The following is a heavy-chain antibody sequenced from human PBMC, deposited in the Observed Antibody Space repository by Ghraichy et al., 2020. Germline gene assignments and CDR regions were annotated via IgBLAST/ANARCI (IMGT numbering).Heavy chain of an antibody. V-gene: IGHV3-74*03. CDR3: ARDRGYPDSFDI. CDR1: GFTFSPYW. Sequence: GESLNISCAASGFTFSPYWMCWVRQAPGKGLVWVSHIKGDGSTTYADSVKGRFTISRDNAKNKLYLQMNSLRAEDTAVYYCARDRGYPDSFDIWGQGTMVTFSS. J-gene: IGHJ3*02. CDR2: IKGDGST. D-gene: IGHD3-10*01.